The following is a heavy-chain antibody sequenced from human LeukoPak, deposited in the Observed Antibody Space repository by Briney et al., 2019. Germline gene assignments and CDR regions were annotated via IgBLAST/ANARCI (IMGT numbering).Heavy chain of an antibody. Sequence: GGSLRLSCAASGFTFSSHSMNWVRQAPGKGLEWVSYISSSSSTIYYADSVKGRFTISRDNAKNSLYLQMNSLRAEDTAVYYCARANWGLTLDYWGQGTLVTVSS. CDR2: ISSSSSTI. V-gene: IGHV3-48*01. CDR3: ARANWGLTLDY. CDR1: GFTFSSHS. D-gene: IGHD7-27*01. J-gene: IGHJ4*02.